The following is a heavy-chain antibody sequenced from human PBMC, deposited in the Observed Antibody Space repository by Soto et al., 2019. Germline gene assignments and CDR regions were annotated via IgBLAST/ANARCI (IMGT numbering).Heavy chain of an antibody. CDR3: AKSQYRSGWAFDY. CDR1: GFTFSNYA. V-gene: IGHV3-23*01. CDR2: ISPSGTT. D-gene: IGHD6-19*01. Sequence: EVQLLESGGALVQPGGSLRLSCSASGFTFSNYAMSWVRQAPGKGLEWVSLISPSGTTYFADSVKGRFTTSRDNSKNTLYLQMKSLRAEDSAVYYCAKSQYRSGWAFDYWGQGTLATVSS. J-gene: IGHJ4*02.